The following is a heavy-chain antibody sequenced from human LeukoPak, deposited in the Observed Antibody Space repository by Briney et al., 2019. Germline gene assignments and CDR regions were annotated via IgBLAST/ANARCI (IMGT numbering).Heavy chain of an antibody. J-gene: IGHJ4*02. CDR3: ARHGENSLYRFDY. D-gene: IGHD3-10*01. CDR1: GGSISSYF. CDR2: FYYSGST. V-gene: IGHV4-59*08. Sequence: PSETLSLTCTDSGGSISSYFWSWIRQPPGKGLEWIGYFYYSGSTSYNPSLKSRGTISVDTSKNQFSLKLRSVTAADTAVYYCARHGENSLYRFDYWGQGTLLTVSS.